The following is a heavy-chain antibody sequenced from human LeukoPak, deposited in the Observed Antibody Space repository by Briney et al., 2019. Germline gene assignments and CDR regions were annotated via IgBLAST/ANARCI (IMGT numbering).Heavy chain of an antibody. CDR1: GFTFSSYA. J-gene: IGHJ1*01. D-gene: IGHD3-10*01. Sequence: GGSLRLSCAASGFTFSSYAMSWVRQAPGKGLEWVSAISGSGGSTYYADSVEGRFTISRDNSKNTLYLQMNSLRAEDTAVYYCAKDLVVRVQYFQHWGQGTLVTVSS. CDR3: AKDLVVRVQYFQH. CDR2: ISGSGGST. V-gene: IGHV3-23*01.